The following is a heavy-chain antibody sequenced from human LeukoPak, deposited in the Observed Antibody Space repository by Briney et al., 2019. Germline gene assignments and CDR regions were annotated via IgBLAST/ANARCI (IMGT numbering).Heavy chain of an antibody. D-gene: IGHD2-2*01. Sequence: SETLSLTCTVSGGSISSYYWSWIRQPPGKGLEWIGYIYYSGSTNYNPSLKSRVTISVDTSKNQFSLKLSSVTAADTAVYYCAREPRGIVVVPAAYYFDYWGQGTLVTVSS. CDR1: GGSISSYY. CDR2: IYYSGST. V-gene: IGHV4-59*12. J-gene: IGHJ4*02. CDR3: AREPRGIVVVPAAYYFDY.